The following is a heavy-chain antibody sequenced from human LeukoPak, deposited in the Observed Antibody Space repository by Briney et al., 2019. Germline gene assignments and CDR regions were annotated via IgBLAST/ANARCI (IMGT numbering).Heavy chain of an antibody. CDR1: GYTFTGYY. V-gene: IGHV1-2*02. Sequence: ASVKVSCKASGYTFTGYYMHWVRQAPGQGLEWMGWINPNSGGTNYAQKFQGRVTMTRDTSISTAYMELSRLRSDDTAVYYCARPRYSSAAFDIWGQGTMVTVSS. D-gene: IGHD6-19*01. CDR3: ARPRYSSAAFDI. CDR2: INPNSGGT. J-gene: IGHJ3*02.